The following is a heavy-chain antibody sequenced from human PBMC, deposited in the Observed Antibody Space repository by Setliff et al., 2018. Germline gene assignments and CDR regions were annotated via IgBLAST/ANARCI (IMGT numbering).Heavy chain of an antibody. V-gene: IGHV4-39*01. J-gene: IGHJ6*03. CDR3: ARVSRVYCSGGSCYSDYYYYYMDV. Sequence: SETLSLTCAVSGYSISSSRYYWGGIRQPPGKGLEWIGSINYSGSTYYNPSLKSRVTISVETSKNQFSPELSSVTAADTAVYYCARVSRVYCSGGSCYSDYYYYYMDVWGKGTTVTVSS. CDR2: INYSGST. D-gene: IGHD2-15*01. CDR1: GYSISSSRYY.